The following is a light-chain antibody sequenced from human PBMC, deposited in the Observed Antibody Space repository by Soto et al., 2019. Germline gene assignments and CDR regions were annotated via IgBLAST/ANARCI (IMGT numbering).Light chain of an antibody. J-gene: IGKJ3*01. CDR3: QQYGISPFT. CDR1: QSVSSSF. Sequence: EFVLTQSPGTLSLSPGERATLSCRASQSVSSSFLAWYQQKPGQAPRLLIYGASSRATGIPDRFSGSGSGTDFTLTISRLEPEDFAVYYCQQYGISPFTFGPGTKVDIK. V-gene: IGKV3-20*01. CDR2: GAS.